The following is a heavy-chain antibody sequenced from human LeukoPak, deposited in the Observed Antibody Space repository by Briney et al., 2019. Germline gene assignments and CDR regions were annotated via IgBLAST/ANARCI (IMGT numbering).Heavy chain of an antibody. CDR2: ISGGGGST. J-gene: IGHJ4*02. Sequence: GGSLRLSCAASGFTFSVYAMTWVRQAPGKGLEWVSVISGGGGSTYYGDSVKGRFTISRDNSKNTLFLQMNTLRVEDTAIYYCVKGDTVTTRPNFDYWGQGTLVTVSS. V-gene: IGHV3-23*01. CDR3: VKGDTVTTRPNFDY. CDR1: GFTFSVYA. D-gene: IGHD4-17*01.